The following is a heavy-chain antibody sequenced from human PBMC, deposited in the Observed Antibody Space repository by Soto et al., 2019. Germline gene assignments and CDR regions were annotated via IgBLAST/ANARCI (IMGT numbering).Heavy chain of an antibody. D-gene: IGHD6-13*01. Sequence: GESLKISCQGSGYSFTNYWVGWVRQIPGRGLEWMGIIHPGDSDTRYSPFFQGQVTISADKSISTAYLQWSSLKASDTAMYYCARHNRYSNTWFEGWFDPWGQGTLVTVSS. V-gene: IGHV5-51*01. J-gene: IGHJ5*02. CDR1: GYSFTNYW. CDR3: ARHNRYSNTWFEGWFDP. CDR2: IHPGDSDT.